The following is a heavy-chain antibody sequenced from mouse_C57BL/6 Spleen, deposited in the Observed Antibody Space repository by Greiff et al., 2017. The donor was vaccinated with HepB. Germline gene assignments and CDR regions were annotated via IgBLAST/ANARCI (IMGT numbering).Heavy chain of an antibody. Sequence: VHLVESGGGLVKPGGSLKLSCAASGFTFSSYAMSWVRQTPEKRLEWVATISDGGSYTYYPDNVKGRFTISRDNAKNNLYLQMSHLKSEDTAMYYCAREGTGRAMDYWGQGTSVTVSS. J-gene: IGHJ4*01. V-gene: IGHV5-4*01. CDR2: ISDGGSYT. CDR1: GFTFSSYA. D-gene: IGHD4-1*01. CDR3: AREGTGRAMDY.